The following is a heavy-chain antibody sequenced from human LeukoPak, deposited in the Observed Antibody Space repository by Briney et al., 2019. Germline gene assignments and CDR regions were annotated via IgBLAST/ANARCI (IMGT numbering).Heavy chain of an antibody. CDR3: ARDSGSSSWYDGRGYYYMDV. J-gene: IGHJ6*03. V-gene: IGHV4-4*07. D-gene: IGHD6-13*01. Sequence: SENLSLTCTVSGGSISSYYWSWIRQPAGKGLEWIGRIYTSGSTNYNPSLKSRVTMSVDTSKNQFSLKLSSVTAADTAVYYCARDSGSSSWYDGRGYYYMDVWGKGTTVTISS. CDR2: IYTSGST. CDR1: GGSISSYY.